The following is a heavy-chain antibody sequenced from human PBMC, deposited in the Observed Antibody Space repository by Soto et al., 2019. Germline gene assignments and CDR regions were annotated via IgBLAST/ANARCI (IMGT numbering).Heavy chain of an antibody. Sequence: KASETLSLTCTVSGGSISSSSYYWGWIRQPPGKGLEWIGSIYYSGSTYYNPSLKSRVTISVDTSKNQFSLKLSSVTAADTAVYYCARHGGRVGYDILTGYYRSNYYYGMDVWGQGTTVTVSS. CDR1: GGSISSSSYY. D-gene: IGHD3-9*01. V-gene: IGHV4-39*01. CDR3: ARHGGRVGYDILTGYYRSNYYYGMDV. J-gene: IGHJ6*02. CDR2: IYYSGST.